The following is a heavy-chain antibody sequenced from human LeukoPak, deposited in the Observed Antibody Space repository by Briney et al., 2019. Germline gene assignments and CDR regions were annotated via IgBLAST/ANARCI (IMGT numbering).Heavy chain of an antibody. D-gene: IGHD6-19*01. V-gene: IGHV3-7*01. J-gene: IGHJ4*02. CDR1: GLTLNRDW. CDR3: VTKEPSTSGWSY. CDR2: IKEDGSEK. Sequence: PGGSLRLSCEASGLTLNRDWTAWVRQAPGKGLGWVANIKEDGSEKNYVDPVKGRFTISRDDAVNSVYLQMNDLRADDTGVYYCVTKEPSTSGWSYWGQGTLVTVSS.